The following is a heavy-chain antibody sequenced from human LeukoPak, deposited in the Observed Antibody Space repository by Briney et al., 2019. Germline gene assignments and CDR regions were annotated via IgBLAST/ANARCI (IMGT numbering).Heavy chain of an antibody. CDR1: GYTVTGYY. J-gene: IGHJ3*02. CDR3: ARVPRDKRLNDAFDI. CDR2: INPNSGGT. D-gene: IGHD5-24*01. Sequence: ASVKVSCKASGYTVTGYYMHWVRQAPGQGLEWMGWINPNSGGTNYAQKFQGRVTMTRDTSISTAYMELSRLRSDDTAVYYCARVPRDKRLNDAFDIWGQGTMVTVSS. V-gene: IGHV1-2*02.